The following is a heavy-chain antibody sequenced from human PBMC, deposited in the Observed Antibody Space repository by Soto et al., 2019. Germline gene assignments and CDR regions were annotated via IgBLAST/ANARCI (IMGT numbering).Heavy chain of an antibody. D-gene: IGHD3-10*01. CDR3: AKAIWFGEVSPLGWFDP. V-gene: IGHV3-23*01. J-gene: IGHJ5*02. CDR2: ISGSGGST. CDR1: GFTFSSYA. Sequence: GGSLRLSCAASGFTFSSYAMSWVRQAPGKGLEWVSAISGSGGSTYYADSVKGRFTISRDNSKNTLYLQMNSLRGEDTAVYYCAKAIWFGEVSPLGWFDPWGQGTLVTVSS.